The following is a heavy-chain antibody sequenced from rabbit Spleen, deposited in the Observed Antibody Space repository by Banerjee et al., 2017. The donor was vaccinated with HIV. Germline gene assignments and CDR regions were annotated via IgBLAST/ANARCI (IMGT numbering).Heavy chain of an antibody. CDR1: GIDFSSGYY. V-gene: IGHV1S40*01. Sequence: QRVGESGGALGKPGASLTLTCKASGIDFSSGYYMCWVRQAPGKGLEWIACIDAGNSGFTYSATWAKGRFAISKTSSTTVTLQMTRLTAADAATYFCARDTASSFSSYGMDLWGPGTLVTVS. D-gene: IGHD8-1*01. J-gene: IGHJ6*01. CDR3: ARDTASSFSSYGMDL. CDR2: IDAGNSGFT.